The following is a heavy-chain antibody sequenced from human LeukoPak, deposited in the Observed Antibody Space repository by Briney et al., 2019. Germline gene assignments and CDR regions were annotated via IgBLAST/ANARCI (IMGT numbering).Heavy chain of an antibody. CDR3: AKSGDSSGYYFYYFDN. J-gene: IGHJ4*02. D-gene: IGHD3-22*01. Sequence: GGSLRLSCAASGFTFSSYAMSWVRQAPEKGLEWVSAISGSGGTTYYADSVKGRFTISRDNSKNTLYLQMDSLRAEDTAVYYCAKSGDSSGYYFYYFDNWGPGTLVTVSS. CDR2: ISGSGGTT. CDR1: GFTFSSYA. V-gene: IGHV3-23*01.